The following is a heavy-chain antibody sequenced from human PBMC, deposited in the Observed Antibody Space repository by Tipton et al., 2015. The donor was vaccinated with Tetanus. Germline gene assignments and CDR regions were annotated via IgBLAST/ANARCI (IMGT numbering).Heavy chain of an antibody. D-gene: IGHD6-13*01. CDR3: ARGEAAGMQGFGY. CDR2: IIPVFGTP. Sequence: QLVQSGAEVKKPGSSVRVSCKTSGGTFSSYAISWVRQAPGQGLEWMGQIIPVFGTPNYAHNFQGRVTITADESTSTAYLEVNSLRSEDTAVYYCARGEAAGMQGFGYWGQGTQVTVSS. V-gene: IGHV1-69*01. J-gene: IGHJ4*02. CDR1: GGTFSSYA.